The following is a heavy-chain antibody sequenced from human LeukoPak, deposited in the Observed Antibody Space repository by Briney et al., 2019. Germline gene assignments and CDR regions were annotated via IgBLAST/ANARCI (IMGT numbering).Heavy chain of an antibody. Sequence: GGSLRLSCAASGFTFDEYAMHWVRHAPGKGLEWVSGISYSSATIGYVDSVKGRFIISRDNAKNSLYLQMNSLRAEDTAIYYCATYRQVLLPFESWGQGTLVTVSS. V-gene: IGHV3-9*01. CDR2: ISYSSATI. J-gene: IGHJ4*02. D-gene: IGHD2-8*02. CDR3: ATYRQVLLPFES. CDR1: GFTFDEYA.